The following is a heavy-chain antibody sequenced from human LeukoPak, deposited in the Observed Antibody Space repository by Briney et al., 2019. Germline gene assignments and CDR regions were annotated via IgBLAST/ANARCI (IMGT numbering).Heavy chain of an antibody. CDR3: ARARDASSSWYGY. CDR1: GGSFSGYC. D-gene: IGHD6-13*01. CDR2: INHSGST. J-gene: IGHJ4*02. Sequence: SETLSLTCAVSGGSFSGYCWSWIRQPPGKGLEWIGEINHSGSTNYNPSLKSRVTISVDTSKNQFSLKLSSVTAADTAVYYCARARDASSSWYGYWGQGTLVTVPS. V-gene: IGHV4-34*01.